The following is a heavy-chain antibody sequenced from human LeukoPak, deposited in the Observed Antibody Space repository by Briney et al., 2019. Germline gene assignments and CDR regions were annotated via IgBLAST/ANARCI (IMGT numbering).Heavy chain of an antibody. CDR1: GGTFSSYA. V-gene: IGHV1-69*13. D-gene: IGHD2-2*01. Sequence: SVKVSCKASGGTFSSYAISWVRQAPGQGLEWMGGIIPIFGTANYAQKFQGRVTITADESTSTAYMELSSLRSEDTAVYYCASGATYCSSTSCSLRDYFDYWGQGTLVTVSS. CDR2: IIPIFGTA. J-gene: IGHJ4*02. CDR3: ASGATYCSSTSCSLRDYFDY.